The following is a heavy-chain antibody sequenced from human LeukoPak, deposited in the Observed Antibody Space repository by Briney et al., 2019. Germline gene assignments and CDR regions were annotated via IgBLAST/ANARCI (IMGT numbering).Heavy chain of an antibody. Sequence: GGSLRLSCADSGFTFSSYSMNWVSQAPGKRLEWVSSISSSSSYIYSADSVKGRYTISRDNDKNSQYLQMNRLRAEDTAVYYCARALATQDTSCYGPWGQGTLVTVSS. J-gene: IGHJ5*02. CDR1: GFTFSSYS. CDR2: ISSSSSYI. CDR3: ARALATQDTSCYGP. D-gene: IGHD2-2*01. V-gene: IGHV3-21*01.